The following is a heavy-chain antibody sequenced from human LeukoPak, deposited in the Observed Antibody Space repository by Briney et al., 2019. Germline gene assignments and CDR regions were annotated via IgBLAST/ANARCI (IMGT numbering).Heavy chain of an antibody. J-gene: IGHJ3*02. CDR1: NGSISSDTYF. CDR2: MSSSGIS. Sequence: TLSLTCTVSNGSISSDTYFWSWIRQPAGKGLEWIGRMSSSGISTYSPSLKSRVTISIDTSRNRFSMNLNSVTAADTAVYYCARDSRILGRDWLAFDIWGQGTMVTVSS. D-gene: IGHD3/OR15-3a*01. V-gene: IGHV4-61*02. CDR3: ARDSRILGRDWLAFDI.